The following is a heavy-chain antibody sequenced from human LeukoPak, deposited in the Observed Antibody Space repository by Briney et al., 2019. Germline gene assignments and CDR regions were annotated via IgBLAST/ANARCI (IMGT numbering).Heavy chain of an antibody. V-gene: IGHV3-9*01. CDR2: ISYNSVIM. Sequence: GGSLRLSCAASGFTFDDYAMHWVRQAPGKGLEWISSISYNSVIMNYADSVKGRFTISRDNAKNSLYLQMNSLTDEDTAFYYCAPRREKEPFYNWGQGTLVTVSS. CDR1: GFTFDDYA. CDR3: APRREKEPFYN. D-gene: IGHD1-14*01. J-gene: IGHJ4*02.